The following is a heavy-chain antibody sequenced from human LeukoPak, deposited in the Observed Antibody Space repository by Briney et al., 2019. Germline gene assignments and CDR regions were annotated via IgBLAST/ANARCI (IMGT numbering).Heavy chain of an antibody. D-gene: IGHD3-22*01. Sequence: AGGSLRLSCAASGFTLSNAWMNWVRQAPGKGLEWVGLIKSKTNGETRDYAAPVKGRFTISRDDSDNTLYLQMNSLRAEDTAVFYCAKGGYSYDTSGYTPLDYWGQGTLVTVSS. CDR1: GFTLSNAW. CDR3: AKGGYSYDTSGYTPLDY. J-gene: IGHJ4*02. V-gene: IGHV3-15*01. CDR2: IKSKTNGETR.